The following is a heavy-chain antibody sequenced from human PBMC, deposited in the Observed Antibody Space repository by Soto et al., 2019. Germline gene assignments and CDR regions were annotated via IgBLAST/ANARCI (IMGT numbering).Heavy chain of an antibody. J-gene: IGHJ6*02. CDR1: GYTFTDYY. Sequence: ASVKVSCKASGYTFTDYYLHWVRQAPRQGLEWMGWINPKSGATHYSQKFQRCVTVTTATSISTANMEVSRLTSDDTAVYYCARVSSGYVGCYYYGMDVWGQGTTVTVSS. CDR2: INPKSGAT. D-gene: IGHD3-22*01. CDR3: ARVSSGYVGCYYYGMDV. V-gene: IGHV1-2*04.